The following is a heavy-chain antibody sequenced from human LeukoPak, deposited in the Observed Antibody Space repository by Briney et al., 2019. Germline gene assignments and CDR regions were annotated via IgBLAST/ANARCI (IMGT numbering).Heavy chain of an antibody. Sequence: GASVKVSCKASGYTFTGYYMHWVRQAPGRGLEWMGWINPNSGGTNYAQKFQGRVTMTRDTSISTAYMELSRLRSDDTAVYYCARDLYRDSLPVSWFDPWGQGTLVTVSS. CDR3: ARDLYRDSLPVSWFDP. V-gene: IGHV1-2*02. CDR2: INPNSGGT. D-gene: IGHD4-11*01. CDR1: GYTFTGYY. J-gene: IGHJ5*02.